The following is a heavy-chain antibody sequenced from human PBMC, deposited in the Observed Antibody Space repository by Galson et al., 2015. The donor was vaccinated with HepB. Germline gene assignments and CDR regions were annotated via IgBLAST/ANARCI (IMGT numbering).Heavy chain of an antibody. CDR2: ISGSGYSA. CDR3: ATAAGYNYDSYFFDY. V-gene: IGHV3-23*01. CDR1: GFAFSTYA. Sequence: SLRLFCAASGFAFSTYAMNWVRQAPGKGLEWVSTISGSGYSAYYADSVKGRFTISRHNSKNTVYLQMNGLRVGDTAVYYCATAAGYNYDSYFFDYWGQGSLVTVSS. D-gene: IGHD5-24*01. J-gene: IGHJ4*02.